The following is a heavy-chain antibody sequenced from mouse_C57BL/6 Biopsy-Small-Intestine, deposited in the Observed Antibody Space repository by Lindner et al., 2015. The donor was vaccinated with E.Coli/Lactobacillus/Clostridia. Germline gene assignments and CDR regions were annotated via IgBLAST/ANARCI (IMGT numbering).Heavy chain of an antibody. CDR3: ASRGAYSNGGFDY. V-gene: IGHV1-7*01. Sequence: VQLQESGAELAKPGASVKLSCKASGYTFTTYWIHWVKQRPGQGLEWIGYVNPSSGYTKYNQKFKDKATLTADKSSSTAYMQLSSLTYEDSAVYYCASRGAYSNGGFDYWGQGTTLTVSS. J-gene: IGHJ2*01. D-gene: IGHD2-5*01. CDR1: GYTFTTYW. CDR2: VNPSSGYT.